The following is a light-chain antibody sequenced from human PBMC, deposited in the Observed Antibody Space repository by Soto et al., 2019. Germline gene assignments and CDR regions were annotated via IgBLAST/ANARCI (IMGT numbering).Light chain of an antibody. CDR1: SSDVGGYNY. CDR2: EVS. CDR3: SSYKSSSLYV. Sequence: QSVLTQPASVSGSPEQSITISCTGTSSDVGGYNYVSWYQQHPGKAPKLMIYEVSNRPSGVSNRFSGSKSGNTASLTISGLQAEDEADYYCSSYKSSSLYVFGTGTKVTVL. V-gene: IGLV2-14*01. J-gene: IGLJ1*01.